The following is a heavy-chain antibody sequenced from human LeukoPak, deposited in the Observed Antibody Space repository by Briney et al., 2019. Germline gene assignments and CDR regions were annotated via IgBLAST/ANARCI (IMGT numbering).Heavy chain of an antibody. V-gene: IGHV4-38-2*01. CDR1: GYSISSGCY. CDR3: ATTLGTMVRGVIKGLGY. D-gene: IGHD3-10*01. Sequence: KPSETLSLTCAVSGYSISSGCYWGWIRQPPGKGLEWIGSIYHSGSTYYNPSLKSRVTISVDTSENQFSPKLSSVTAADTAVYYCATTLGTMVRGVIKGLGYWGQGTLVTVSS. J-gene: IGHJ4*02. CDR2: IYHSGST.